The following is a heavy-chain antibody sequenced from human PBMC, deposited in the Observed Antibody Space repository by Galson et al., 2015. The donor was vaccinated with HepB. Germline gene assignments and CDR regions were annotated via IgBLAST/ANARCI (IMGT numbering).Heavy chain of an antibody. CDR2: VYPGDSDT. D-gene: IGHD2-15*01. CDR1: GYSFSRHW. CDR3: ARHILYCSGDNCYRYYYYGMDV. V-gene: IGHV5-51*01. Sequence: QSGAEVKQPGESLKISCKGSGYSFSRHWIGWVRQMPGKGLEWMVIVYPGDSDTRYSPSFQGQVTISADKFINTAYLQWSSLKASDTATYYCARHILYCSGDNCYRYYYYGMDVWGQGTTVIVSS. J-gene: IGHJ6*02.